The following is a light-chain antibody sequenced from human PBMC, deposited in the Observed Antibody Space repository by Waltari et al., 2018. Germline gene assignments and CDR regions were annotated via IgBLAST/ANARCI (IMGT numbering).Light chain of an antibody. CDR1: SSDCGTYNL. CDR2: EVT. J-gene: IGLJ1*01. V-gene: IGLV2-23*02. CDR3: CSYNDGPYV. Sequence: QSALTQPASVSGSPGQSITISCPGTSSDCGTYNLVSWYQQHPGKAPKRMIYEVTKRPSGVSSRFSASRSGNTASLTISGLQAEDEADYYCCSYNDGPYVFGTGTKVTVL.